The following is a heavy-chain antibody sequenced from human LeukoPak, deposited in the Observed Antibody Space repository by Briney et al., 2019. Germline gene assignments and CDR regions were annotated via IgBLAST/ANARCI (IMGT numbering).Heavy chain of an antibody. CDR3: ARVQTYYYDSSGLYSY. CDR2: VRYDGSYN. J-gene: IGHJ4*02. CDR1: GFTLSDYG. D-gene: IGHD3-22*01. Sequence: PGGSLRLSCAASGFTLSDYGMHWVRQAPGKGLEWVAFVRYDGSYNYYANSVKGRFTISRDNSMNTLYLQMNSLRAEDTAVYYCARVQTYYYDSSGLYSYWGQGTLVTVSS. V-gene: IGHV3-30*02.